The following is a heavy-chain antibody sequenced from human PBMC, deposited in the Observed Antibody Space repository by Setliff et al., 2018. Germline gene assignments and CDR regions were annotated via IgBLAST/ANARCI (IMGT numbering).Heavy chain of an antibody. V-gene: IGHV1-18*01. Sequence: ASVKVSCKASGYIFNTFGISWVRRAPGQGLEWIGWISPYNGDTKDAQKLQDRVTMTIDTSTSTAYVEVRSLRTDDTAVYYCARGPPDFVVVPAAAKFDYWGQGTLVTVSS. D-gene: IGHD2-2*01. J-gene: IGHJ4*02. CDR1: GYIFNTFG. CDR3: ARGPPDFVVVPAAAKFDY. CDR2: ISPYNGDT.